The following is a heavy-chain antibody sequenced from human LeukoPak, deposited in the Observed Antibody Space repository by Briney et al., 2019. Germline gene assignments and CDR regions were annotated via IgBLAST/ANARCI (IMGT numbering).Heavy chain of an antibody. J-gene: IGHJ4*02. CDR1: GFTFSSYA. V-gene: IGHV3-53*01. CDR3: ARGGPYYDILTGFDY. Sequence: GGSLRLSCAASGFTFSSYAMSWVRQAPGKGLEWVSVIYSGGSTYYADSVKGRFTISRDNSKNTLYLQMNSLRAEDTAVYYCARGGPYYDILTGFDYWGQGTLVTVSS. D-gene: IGHD3-9*01. CDR2: IYSGGST.